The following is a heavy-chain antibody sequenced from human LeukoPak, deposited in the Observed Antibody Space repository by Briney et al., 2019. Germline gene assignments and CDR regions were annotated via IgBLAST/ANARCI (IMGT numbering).Heavy chain of an antibody. Sequence: GASVKVSCKASGGTFSSYAISRVRQAPGQGLEWMGGIIPIFGTANYAQKFQGRVTITADESTSTAYMELSSLRSEDTAVYYCATQRAEGVHLYYFDYWGQGTLVTVSS. CDR3: ATQRAEGVHLYYFDY. D-gene: IGHD1-1*01. CDR1: GGTFSSYA. J-gene: IGHJ4*02. V-gene: IGHV1-69*13. CDR2: IIPIFGTA.